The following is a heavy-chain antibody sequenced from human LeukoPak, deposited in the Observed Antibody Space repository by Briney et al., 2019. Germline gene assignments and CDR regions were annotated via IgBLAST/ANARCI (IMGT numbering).Heavy chain of an antibody. CDR2: IWYDGSNE. CDR3: ARVALDYGDYVFDY. J-gene: IGHJ4*02. D-gene: IGHD4-17*01. CDR1: GFTFSGYA. Sequence: GGSLRLSCAASGFTFSGYAMHWVRQAPGKGLEWVAVIWYDGSNEYYADSVKGRFTISRDNSKNTLYLQMNSLRAEDTAVYYCARVALDYGDYVFDYWGQGTLVTVSS. V-gene: IGHV3-33*01.